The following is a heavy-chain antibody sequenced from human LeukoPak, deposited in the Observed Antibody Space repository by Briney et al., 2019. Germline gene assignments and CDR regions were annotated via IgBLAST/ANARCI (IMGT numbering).Heavy chain of an antibody. CDR2: IKQDGSER. CDR3: SRSSIAVAWN. V-gene: IGHV3-7*01. J-gene: IGHJ4*02. D-gene: IGHD6-19*01. Sequence: GGSLRLSRAASGFTFSSFWMTWVRQAPGKGLEWVANIKQDGSERYFVDSVKGRFTISRDNAKNSLYLQMNSLRAEDTAVYYCSRSSIAVAWNWGQGTLVTVSS. CDR1: GFTFSSFW.